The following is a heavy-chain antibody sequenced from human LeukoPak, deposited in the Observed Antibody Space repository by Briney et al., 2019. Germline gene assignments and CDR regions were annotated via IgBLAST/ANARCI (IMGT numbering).Heavy chain of an antibody. J-gene: IGHJ3*01. Sequence: SETLSLTCTVSGGSISGSSYYWGWIRQPPGKGLEWIGSIYYSGSTYYNPSLKSRVTISVDTSKNQFSLKLSSVTAADTAVYYCARWTYYYDSSGITNWGQGTMVTVSS. D-gene: IGHD3-22*01. CDR3: ARWTYYYDSSGITN. CDR1: GGSISGSSYY. CDR2: IYYSGST. V-gene: IGHV4-39*07.